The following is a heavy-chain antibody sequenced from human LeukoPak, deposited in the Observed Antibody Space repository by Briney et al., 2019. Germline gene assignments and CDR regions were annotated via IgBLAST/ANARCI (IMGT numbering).Heavy chain of an antibody. D-gene: IGHD5-24*01. Sequence: PSETLSLTCTVSGGSISSYYWSWIRQPPGKGLEWIGEINHSGSTNYNPSLKSRVTISVDTSKNQFSLKLSSVTAADTAVYYCARSGRWLQFAWFDPWGQGTLVTVSS. CDR3: ARSGRWLQFAWFDP. CDR1: GGSISSYY. V-gene: IGHV4-34*01. J-gene: IGHJ5*02. CDR2: INHSGST.